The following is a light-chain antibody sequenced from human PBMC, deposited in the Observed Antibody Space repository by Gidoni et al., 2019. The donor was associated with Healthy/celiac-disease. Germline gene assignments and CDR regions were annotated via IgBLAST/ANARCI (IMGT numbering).Light chain of an antibody. CDR1: QSISSW. V-gene: IGKV1-5*03. Sequence: DIQMTQSPSTLSASVGDRVTITCRASQSISSWLAWYQQKPGKAPKLLIYKASSFESGVPSRFSGSGSGTEFTLTISSLQPDDFATYYCQQYNSYAWTFXQXTKVEIK. CDR2: KAS. CDR3: QQYNSYAWT. J-gene: IGKJ1*01.